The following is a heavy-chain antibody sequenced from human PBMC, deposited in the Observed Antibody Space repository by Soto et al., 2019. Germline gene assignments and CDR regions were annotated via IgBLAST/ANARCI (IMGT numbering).Heavy chain of an antibody. CDR3: ATEPIEAAAARWLDY. D-gene: IGHD6-13*01. J-gene: IGHJ4*02. Sequence: ASVKVSCKVSGYTLTELSMHWVRQAPGKGLEWMGGFDPEDGETIYAQKFQGRVTMTEDTSTDTAYMELSSLRSEDTAVYYCATEPIEAAAARWLDYWGQGTLVTVSS. V-gene: IGHV1-24*01. CDR2: FDPEDGET. CDR1: GYTLTELS.